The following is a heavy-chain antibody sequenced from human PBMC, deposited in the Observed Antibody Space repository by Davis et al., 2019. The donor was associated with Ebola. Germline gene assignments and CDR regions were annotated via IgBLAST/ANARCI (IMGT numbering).Heavy chain of an antibody. Sequence: SETLSLTCAVSGGSISSSNWWSWVRQPPGKGLEWIGEINHSGSTNYNPSLKSRVTISVDTSKNQFSLKLSSVTAADTAVYYCARGMTTVTHILGLDFDYWGQGTLVTVSS. CDR3: ARGMTTVTHILGLDFDY. D-gene: IGHD4-11*01. CDR1: GGSISSSNW. V-gene: IGHV4-4*02. CDR2: INHSGST. J-gene: IGHJ4*02.